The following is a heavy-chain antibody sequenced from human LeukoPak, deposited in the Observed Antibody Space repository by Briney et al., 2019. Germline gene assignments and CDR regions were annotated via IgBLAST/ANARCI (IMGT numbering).Heavy chain of an antibody. J-gene: IGHJ4*01. CDR2: INSNRPAT. CDR1: GYTFTDYY. Sequence: ASVRVSCKASGYTFTDYYIHWVRQAPGQGLEGMGWINSNRPATNYAVKFKDRVIMTSDTSTNTAYMELNRLTSDDTAVYYCARWRYSNYFFDNWGQGTLVTVSS. V-gene: IGHV1-2*02. CDR3: ARWRYSNYFFDN. D-gene: IGHD4-11*01.